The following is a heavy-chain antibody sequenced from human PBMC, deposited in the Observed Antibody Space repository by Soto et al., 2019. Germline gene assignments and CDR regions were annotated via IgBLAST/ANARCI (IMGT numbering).Heavy chain of an antibody. V-gene: IGHV3-30-3*01. D-gene: IGHD1-7*01. J-gene: IGHJ4*02. Sequence: QVQLVESGGGVVQPGRSLRLSCAASGFTFSSYAMHWVRQAPGKGLEWVAVISYDGSNKYYADSVKGRFTISRDNSKNTLYLQMNSLRAEDTAVYYCASSRNYRTFPDYWRQGTLVTVSS. CDR2: ISYDGSNK. CDR1: GFTFSSYA. CDR3: ASSRNYRTFPDY.